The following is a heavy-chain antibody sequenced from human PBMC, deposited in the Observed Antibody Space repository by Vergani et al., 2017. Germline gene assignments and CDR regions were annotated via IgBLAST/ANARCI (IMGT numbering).Heavy chain of an antibody. CDR3: AGGYCSGGSCYRPYYGMDV. V-gene: IGHV1-69*04. CDR1: GGTFSSYA. J-gene: IGHJ6*02. D-gene: IGHD2-15*01. CDR2: IIPIIGIA. Sequence: QVQLVQSGAEVKKPGSSVKVSCKASGGTFSSYAISWVRQAPGQGLEWMGRIIPIIGIANYAQKFQGRVTITADKATSTDNMELSSLRSEDTAVYYCAGGYCSGGSCYRPYYGMDVGGQGTTVTVSS.